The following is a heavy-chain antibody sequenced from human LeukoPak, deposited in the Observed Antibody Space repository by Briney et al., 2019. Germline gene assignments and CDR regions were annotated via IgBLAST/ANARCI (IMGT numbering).Heavy chain of an antibody. D-gene: IGHD1-26*01. CDR3: ARASSTRELQN. Sequence: GGSLRLACAASGFTFSSYWMSWVRQAPGKGLEWVANIKQDGSEKYYVDSVKGRFTISRDNAKNSLYLQMNSLRAEDTAVYYCARASSTRELQNWGQGTLVTVSS. CDR2: IKQDGSEK. CDR1: GFTFSSYW. J-gene: IGHJ4*02. V-gene: IGHV3-7*01.